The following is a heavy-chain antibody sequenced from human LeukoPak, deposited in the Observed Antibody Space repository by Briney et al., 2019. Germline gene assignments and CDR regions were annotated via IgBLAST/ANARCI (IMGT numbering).Heavy chain of an antibody. D-gene: IGHD2-15*01. V-gene: IGHV3-33*06. J-gene: IGHJ4*02. Sequence: PGGSLRLSCAASGFTFSSYGMHWVRQAPGKGLEWVAVIWYDGSNKYYADSVKGRFTISRDNSKNTLYLQMNSLRAEDTALYYCAKDLRCTDGSCKYFESWGQGTLVTVSS. CDR3: AKDLRCTDGSCKYFES. CDR2: IWYDGSNK. CDR1: GFTFSSYG.